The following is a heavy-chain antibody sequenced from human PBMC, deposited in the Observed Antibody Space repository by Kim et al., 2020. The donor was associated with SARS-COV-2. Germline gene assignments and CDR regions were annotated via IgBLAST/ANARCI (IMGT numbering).Heavy chain of an antibody. J-gene: IGHJ4*02. V-gene: IGHV4-59*13. Sequence: SETLSLTCTVSGGSISSYYWSWIRQPPGTGLEWIWNIYYSGSTNYNPSLKSRVTISVDTSKNQFSLKLSSVTAADTAVYYCARDYGGLDYWGQGTLVTVSS. CDR2: IYYSGST. CDR3: ARDYGGLDY. CDR1: GGSISSYY. D-gene: IGHD4-17*01.